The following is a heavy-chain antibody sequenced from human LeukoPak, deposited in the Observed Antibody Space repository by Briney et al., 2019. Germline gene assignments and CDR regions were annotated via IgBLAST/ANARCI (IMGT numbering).Heavy chain of an antibody. CDR1: GLSVRGSY. J-gene: IGHJ4*02. D-gene: IGHD6-13*01. CDR2: IYSGDRR. Sequence: PGGSLRLSCEVSGLSVRGSYMSWVRQAPGKGLEWVSVIYSGDRRYYADSVRGRFSISRDTSKSTLYLQMNNLRADNTARYYCTRDLTGTTWSENDYWGQGTLVTISS. V-gene: IGHV3-53*01. CDR3: TRDLTGTTWSENDY.